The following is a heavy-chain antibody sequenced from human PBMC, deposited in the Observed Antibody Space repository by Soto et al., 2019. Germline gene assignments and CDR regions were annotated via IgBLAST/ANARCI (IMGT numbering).Heavy chain of an antibody. CDR2: ISSSSSYI. J-gene: IGHJ5*02. V-gene: IGHV3-21*01. CDR1: GFTFSSSS. Sequence: LRLYCGASGFTFSSSSMNCVRQAPGKGLEWVSSISSSSSYIYYADSVKGRFTISRDNAKNSLYLQMNSLRAEDTAVYYCARDRSAPARNWFDPWGQGTLVTVSS. CDR3: ARDRSAPARNWFDP.